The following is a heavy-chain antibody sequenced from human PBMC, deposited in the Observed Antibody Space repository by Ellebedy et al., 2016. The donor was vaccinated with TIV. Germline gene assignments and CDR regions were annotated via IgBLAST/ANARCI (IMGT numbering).Heavy chain of an antibody. Sequence: MPSETLSLTCAVSGGSISSGGYSWSWIRQPPGKGLEWIGSIYYSGSTYYNPSLKSRVTISVDTSKNQFSLKVSSVTAADTAVYYCASRFPAAIWGQGTLVTVSS. CDR2: IYYSGST. J-gene: IGHJ4*02. CDR3: ASRFPAAI. CDR1: GGSISSGGYS. D-gene: IGHD2-21*01. V-gene: IGHV4-30-2*03.